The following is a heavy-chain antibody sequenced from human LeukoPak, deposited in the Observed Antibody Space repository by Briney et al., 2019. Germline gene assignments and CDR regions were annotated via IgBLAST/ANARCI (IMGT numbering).Heavy chain of an antibody. CDR1: GFTFSSYW. CDR3: ARAPRGWTAVPDY. J-gene: IGHJ4*02. CDR2: INSDGSST. V-gene: IGHV3-74*01. Sequence: GGSLRLSCAASGFTFSSYWMHWVRQVPGKGLVWVSRINSDGSSTNYADSMKGRFTISRDNAKNTLYLQMTSLRAEDTAVYYCARAPRGWTAVPDYWGQGTLATVSS. D-gene: IGHD3-10*01.